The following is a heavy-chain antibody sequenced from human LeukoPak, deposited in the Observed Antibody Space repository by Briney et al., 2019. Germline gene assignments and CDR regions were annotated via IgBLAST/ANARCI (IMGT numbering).Heavy chain of an antibody. CDR1: GGSISSYY. V-gene: IGHV4-59*01. Sequence: PSETLSLTCTVSGGSISSYYWSWIRQPPGKGLEWIGYIYYSGSTNYNPSLKSRVTISVDTSKNQFSLKLSSVTAADTAVYYCARGREFKYYYHYMDVWGKGTTVTVSS. CDR3: ARGREFKYYYHYMDV. CDR2: IYYSGST. J-gene: IGHJ6*03.